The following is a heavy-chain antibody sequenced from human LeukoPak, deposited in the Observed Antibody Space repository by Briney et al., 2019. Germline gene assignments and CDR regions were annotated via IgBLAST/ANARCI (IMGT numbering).Heavy chain of an antibody. J-gene: IGHJ4*02. CDR1: GDSLNGSH. D-gene: IGHD3-16*02. V-gene: IGHV4-34*01. CDR3: ARVSEIMISFGGAISYFDY. Sequence: PSETLSLTCTLNGDSLNGSHWSWIRQPPGKGLEWIGEINQSGGTHYNPALWSRLTISIDTSKNKFSLQLTSVTAADTGVYFCARVSEIMISFGGAISYFDYWGQGALVTVSS. CDR2: INQSGGT.